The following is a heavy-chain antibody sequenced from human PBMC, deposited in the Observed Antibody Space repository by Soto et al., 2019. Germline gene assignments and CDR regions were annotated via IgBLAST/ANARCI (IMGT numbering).Heavy chain of an antibody. Sequence: GSLRLSCAASGFTFSSYGMHWVRQAPGKGLEWVAVISYDGSNKYYADSVKGRFTISRDNSKNTLYLQMNSLRAEDTAVYYCAKAQGSSGYGPLDYWGQGTLVTVSS. J-gene: IGHJ4*02. CDR2: ISYDGSNK. CDR3: AKAQGSSGYGPLDY. D-gene: IGHD3-22*01. V-gene: IGHV3-30*18. CDR1: GFTFSSYG.